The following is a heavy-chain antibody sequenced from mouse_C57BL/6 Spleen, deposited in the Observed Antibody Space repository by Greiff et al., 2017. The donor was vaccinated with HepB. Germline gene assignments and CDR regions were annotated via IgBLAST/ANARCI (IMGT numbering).Heavy chain of an antibody. V-gene: IGHV1-53*01. CDR1: GYTFTSYW. CDR3: ARYRVGHHGSSYYYAMDY. Sequence: VQLQQPGTELVKPGASVKLSCKASGYTFTSYWMHWVKQRPGQGLEWIGNINPSNGGTNYNEKFKSKATLTVDKSSSTSYMTLSSLTSEDSAVYYCARYRVGHHGSSYYYAMDYWGQGTSVTVSS. J-gene: IGHJ4*01. CDR2: INPSNGGT. D-gene: IGHD1-1*01.